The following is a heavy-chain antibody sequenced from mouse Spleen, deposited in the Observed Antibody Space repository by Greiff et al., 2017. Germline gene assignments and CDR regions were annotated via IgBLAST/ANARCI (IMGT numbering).Heavy chain of an antibody. CDR1: GYTFTSYW. J-gene: IGHJ4*01. Sequence: QVQLQQPGAELVKPGASVKLSCKASGYTFTSYWMHWVKQRPGQGLEWIGMIHPNSGSTNYNEKFKSKATLTVDKSSSTAYMQLSSLTSEDSAVYYCARSGGYSYYAMDYWGQGTSVTVSS. CDR3: ARSGGYSYYAMDY. D-gene: IGHD2-3*01. V-gene: IGHV1-64*01. CDR2: IHPNSGST.